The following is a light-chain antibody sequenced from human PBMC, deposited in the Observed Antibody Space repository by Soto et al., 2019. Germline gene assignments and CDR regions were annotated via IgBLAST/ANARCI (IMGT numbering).Light chain of an antibody. V-gene: IGLV2-14*01. J-gene: IGLJ2*01. CDR1: SSDVGGYNY. CDR3: SSYTSSSTLV. Sequence: QSALTQPASVSGSPGQSITISCTGTSSDVGGYNYVSWYQQHPVKAPKLMIYEVSNRPSGVSNRVSGSKSGNTASLTISGLQAEDEAEYYCSSYTSSSTLVFGGGTKVTVL. CDR2: EVS.